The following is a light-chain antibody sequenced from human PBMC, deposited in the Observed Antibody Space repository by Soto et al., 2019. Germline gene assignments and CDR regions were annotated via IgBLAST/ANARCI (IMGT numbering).Light chain of an antibody. CDR3: QQAYSFPIT. CDR2: AAS. V-gene: IGKV1-9*01. CDR1: QGISSY. Sequence: DIQLTQSPSFLSASVGDRVTITCRASQGISSYLAWYQQKPGKAPKLLIYAASTLQSGVPSRFSGSGSGTDFTLSNNSLQPEDFATYYCQQAYSFPITFGQGTRLEIK. J-gene: IGKJ5*01.